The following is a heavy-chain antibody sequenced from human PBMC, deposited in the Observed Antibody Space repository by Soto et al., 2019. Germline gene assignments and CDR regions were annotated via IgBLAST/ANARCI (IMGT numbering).Heavy chain of an antibody. Sequence: QVQLVESGGGVVQPGRSLRLSCAASGFTFSSYGMHWVRQAPGKGLEWVAVIWYDGSNKYYADSVKGRFTISRDNSKNTLYLQMNSLRAEDTAVYDCARDWTRDPSRFTFDPWGQGTLVTVSS. CDR2: IWYDGSNK. D-gene: IGHD3-3*01. V-gene: IGHV3-33*01. J-gene: IGHJ5*02. CDR1: GFTFSSYG. CDR3: ARDWTRDPSRFTFDP.